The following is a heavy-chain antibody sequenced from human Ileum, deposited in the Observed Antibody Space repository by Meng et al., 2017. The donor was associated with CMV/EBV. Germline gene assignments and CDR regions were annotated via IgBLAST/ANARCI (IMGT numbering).Heavy chain of an antibody. CDR3: ARGDYQRILFVVTPTPYFDY. CDR2: INQSGST. CDR1: SDAFNGYS. J-gene: IGHJ4*02. D-gene: IGHD2-21*02. V-gene: IGHV4-34*01. Sequence: QGPQKQWGEGLLKPSGPLLFSCAVYSDAFNGYSWSWIRQPPGKGLEWIGEINQSGSTTYNPSLNSRVTMSVDTYRKQFSLKLTSVTAADSAMYYCARGDYQRILFVVTPTPYFDYWSQGTLVTVSS.